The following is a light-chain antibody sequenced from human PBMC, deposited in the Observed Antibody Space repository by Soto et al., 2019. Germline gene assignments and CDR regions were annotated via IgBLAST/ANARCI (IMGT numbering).Light chain of an antibody. V-gene: IGKV3-20*01. CDR1: QTISSNN. J-gene: IGKJ1*01. CDR2: GTS. Sequence: EIVLTQSPGTLSVSPGERATLSCRASQTISSNNLAWYQQKPGQAPILLIYGTSSRATSIPDRFSGSGSGRDFTLTISRLERADYAIYYCQQYGSWTFGQGTKVEIK. CDR3: QQYGSWT.